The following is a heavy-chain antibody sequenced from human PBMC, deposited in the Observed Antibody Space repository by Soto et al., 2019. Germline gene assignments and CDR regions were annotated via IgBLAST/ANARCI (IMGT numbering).Heavy chain of an antibody. CDR2: IYPSGRA. J-gene: IGHJ2*01. D-gene: IGHD5-18*01. V-gene: IGHV4-4*07. CDR3: ARDYDVNTAVDYWYFDL. CDR1: GGSITNHY. Sequence: QVQLQESGPRLVTPSETLTLRCSLSGGSITNHYWGWIRQPPGKGLEFIGRIYPSGRAHYNPSLQSRVTMSVDTSKNQFSLKVNSVTAADTAIYYCARDYDVNTAVDYWYFDLWGRGTLVTVSS.